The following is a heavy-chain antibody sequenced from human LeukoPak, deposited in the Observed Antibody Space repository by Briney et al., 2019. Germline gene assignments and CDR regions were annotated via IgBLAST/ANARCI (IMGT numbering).Heavy chain of an antibody. J-gene: IGHJ4*02. CDR3: ARGDY. V-gene: IGHV4-39*07. CDR1: GGSISSSSYY. CDR2: FSSGGSA. Sequence: SETLSPTCIVPGGSISSSSYYWAWIRQSPGKGLEWIGTFSSGGSAYYNPSLTSRVSISKDTSDNQFSLRLYSVTAADTAVYYCARGDYWGQGTLVTVSS.